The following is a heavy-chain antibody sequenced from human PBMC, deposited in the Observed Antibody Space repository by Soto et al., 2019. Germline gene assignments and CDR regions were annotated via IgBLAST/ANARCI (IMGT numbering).Heavy chain of an antibody. Sequence: GSLRPPCAAPGFTFNSYRMSLVRPAPGEGPGWVSNIKQHGSERYYVDSLKGRFTISRDNAKNSLYVQKNSQRAEDRGVYYCARDTVGNRDYGMDVWGQGTTVTVSS. V-gene: IGHV3-7*03. D-gene: IGHD4-17*01. CDR1: GFTFNSYR. CDR2: IKQHGSER. CDR3: ARDTVGNRDYGMDV. J-gene: IGHJ6*02.